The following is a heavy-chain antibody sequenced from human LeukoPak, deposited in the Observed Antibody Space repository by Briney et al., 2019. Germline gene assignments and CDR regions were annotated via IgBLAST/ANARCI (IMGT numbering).Heavy chain of an antibody. CDR1: AFTFSSYW. V-gene: IGHV3-23*01. CDR2: ISGSGGST. D-gene: IGHD3-3*01. CDR3: AKLRITIFGVDPLDTDV. Sequence: GGSLRLSCEASAFTFSSYWMSWVRQAPGKGLEWVSAISGSGGSTYYADSVKGRFTISRDNSKNALYLQMNSLRAEDTAVYYCAKLRITIFGVDPLDTDVWGKGTTVTVSS. J-gene: IGHJ6*04.